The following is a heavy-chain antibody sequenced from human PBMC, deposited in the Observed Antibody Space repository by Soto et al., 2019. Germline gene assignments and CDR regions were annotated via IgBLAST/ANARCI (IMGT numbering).Heavy chain of an antibody. CDR2: ASGSGSGT. CDR1: GFTFSDFA. Sequence: VGSLRLSCAASGFTFSDFAMAWVRQAPGKGLEWVSSASGSGSGTYYADSVKGRFTISRDNSKNTLFLHMTNLRAGDTALYFCAKGRPGVAAAPDYWGQGTLVTVSS. D-gene: IGHD2-21*01. V-gene: IGHV3-23*01. CDR3: AKGRPGVAAAPDY. J-gene: IGHJ4*02.